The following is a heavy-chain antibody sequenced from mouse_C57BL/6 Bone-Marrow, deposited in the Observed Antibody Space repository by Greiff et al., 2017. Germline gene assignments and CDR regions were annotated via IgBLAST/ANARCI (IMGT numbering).Heavy chain of an antibody. CDR3: ARGWLPAWFAY. V-gene: IGHV5-17*01. J-gene: IGHJ3*01. CDR2: ISSGSSTI. Sequence: EVMLVESGGGLVKPGGSLKLSCAASGFTFSDYGMHWVRQAPEKGLEWVAYISSGSSTIYYADTVKGRFTISRDNAKNTLFLQMTSLRSEETAMYYCARGWLPAWFAYWGQGTLVTVSA. D-gene: IGHD2-2*01. CDR1: GFTFSDYG.